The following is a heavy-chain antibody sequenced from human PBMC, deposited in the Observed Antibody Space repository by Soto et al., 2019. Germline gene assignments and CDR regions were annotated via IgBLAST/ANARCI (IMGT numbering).Heavy chain of an antibody. V-gene: IGHV3-23*01. Sequence: EVQLLESGGGLVQPGGSLRLSCAASGFSFSTYGMSWVRQAPGKGLEWVSGSGSGGSIYYADSVKGRFTIFRDNSKNTLYLQMNTLRAEDTAVYHCVKGRGIGGWYGYHFDYWGQGTLVTVSS. CDR1: GFSFSTYG. CDR3: VKGRGIGGWYGYHFDY. D-gene: IGHD6-19*01. J-gene: IGHJ4*02. CDR2: SGSGGSI.